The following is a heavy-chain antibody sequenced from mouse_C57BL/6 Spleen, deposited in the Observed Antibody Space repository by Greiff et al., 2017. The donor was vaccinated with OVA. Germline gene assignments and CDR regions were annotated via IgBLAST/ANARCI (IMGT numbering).Heavy chain of an antibody. Sequence: EVKLQESGPGMVKPSQSLSLTCTVTGYSITSGYDWHWIRHFPGNKLEWMGYISYSGSTNYNPSLKSRIFITHDTSKNHFFLKLNSVTTEDTATYYCARGGYYGSSPFAYWGQGTLVTVSA. CDR1: GYSITSGYD. V-gene: IGHV3-1*01. CDR2: ISYSGST. CDR3: ARGGYYGSSPFAY. J-gene: IGHJ3*01. D-gene: IGHD1-1*01.